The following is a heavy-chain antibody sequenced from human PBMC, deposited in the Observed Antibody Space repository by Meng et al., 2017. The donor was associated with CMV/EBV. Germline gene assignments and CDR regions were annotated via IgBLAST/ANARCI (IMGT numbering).Heavy chain of an antibody. CDR1: GGSISSSSYY. V-gene: IGHV4-39*06. D-gene: IGHD3-22*01. Sequence: RLRRRGSGPGLLKPSETLSLTCTVSGGSISSSSYYWGWIRQPPGKGLEWIGSIYYSGSTYYNPSLKSRVTISVDTSKNQFSLKLSSVTAADTAVYYCATEPYYYDSSGYYSGYFQHWGQGTLVTVSS. CDR2: IYYSGST. J-gene: IGHJ1*01. CDR3: ATEPYYYDSSGYYSGYFQH.